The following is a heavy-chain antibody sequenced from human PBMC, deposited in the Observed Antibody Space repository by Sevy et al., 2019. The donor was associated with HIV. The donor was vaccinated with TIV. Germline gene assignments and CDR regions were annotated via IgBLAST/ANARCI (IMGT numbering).Heavy chain of an antibody. CDR1: GYTFPSYG. Sequence: ASVKVSCKASGYTFPSYGINWVRQVPGQGLEWMGWISAYRANANYAQKFQGRISLTTDRSTTTAYMELTTLEPDDTAVYFCASGRGGSFAYWGQGTQVTVSS. J-gene: IGHJ4*02. D-gene: IGHD5-12*01. CDR3: ASGRGGSFAY. V-gene: IGHV1-18*01. CDR2: ISAYRANA.